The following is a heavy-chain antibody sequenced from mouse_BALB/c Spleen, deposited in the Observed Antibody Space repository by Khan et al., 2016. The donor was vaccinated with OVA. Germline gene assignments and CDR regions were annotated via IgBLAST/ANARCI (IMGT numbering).Heavy chain of an antibody. CDR1: GYSITTDYA. Sequence: EVQLVESGPGLVKPSQSLSLTCTVTGYSITTDYAWNWIRQFPGNKLEWMGYISYGGNTKYNPSLKSRIYITRDTSKNQFFLQLKSVTTEDTARYYCARVYGGDFDYWGQGTTLTVSS. V-gene: IGHV3-2*02. CDR3: ARVYGGDFDY. D-gene: IGHD1-1*01. CDR2: ISYGGNT. J-gene: IGHJ2*01.